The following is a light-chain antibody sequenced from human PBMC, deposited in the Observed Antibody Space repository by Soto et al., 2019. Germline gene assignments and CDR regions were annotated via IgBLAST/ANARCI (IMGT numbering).Light chain of an antibody. V-gene: IGLV1-40*01. CDR3: QSYDTCLSAVV. CDR1: GANIGTYE. J-gene: IGLJ2*01. CDR2: HNF. Sequence: QSVLTQPPSVSGAPGQSVTLSCTGSGANIGTYEVHWYQQVPGIAPRLLIQHNFNRPSGVPDRFSGSKSGTSASLTITGLQAGDEAYYYCQSYDTCLSAVVFGGGTKLTVL.